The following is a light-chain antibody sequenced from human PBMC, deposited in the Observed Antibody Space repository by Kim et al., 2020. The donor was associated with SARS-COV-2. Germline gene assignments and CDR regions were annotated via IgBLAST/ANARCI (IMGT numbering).Light chain of an antibody. V-gene: IGLV1-44*01. CDR2: SNN. Sequence: GQSVAISCSGSSSNSGSYPVNWYQQLPGTAPKLLIYSNNQRPSGVPDRFSGSKSGTSASLAISGLQSEDEADYYCAAWDDSLNGPVFGGGTQLTVL. CDR1: SSNSGSYP. CDR3: AAWDDSLNGPV. J-gene: IGLJ2*01.